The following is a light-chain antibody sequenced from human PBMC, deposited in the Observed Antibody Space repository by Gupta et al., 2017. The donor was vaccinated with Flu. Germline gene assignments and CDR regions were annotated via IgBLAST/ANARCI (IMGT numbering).Light chain of an antibody. Sequence: DIVMTQSPATLSVSPGERATLSCRASQSVNYNLAWYQQKRGKAPTLLLYGASTRATGVPARFSGSGSGTDFTLTISSLQSEDFAVYYCQQYKNWPMYSFGQGTKLEIK. V-gene: IGKV3-15*01. CDR3: QQYKNWPMYS. J-gene: IGKJ2*03. CDR1: QSVNYN. CDR2: GAS.